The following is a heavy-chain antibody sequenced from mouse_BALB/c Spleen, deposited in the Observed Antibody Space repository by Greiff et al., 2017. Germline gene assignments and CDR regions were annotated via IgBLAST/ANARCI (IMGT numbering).Heavy chain of an antibody. D-gene: IGHD2-4*01. V-gene: IGHV5-12-1*01. Sequence: EVQLVESGGGLVKPGGSLKLSCAASGFAFSSYDMSWVRQTPEKRLEWVAYISSGGGSTYYPDTVKGRFTISRDNAKNTLYLQMSSLKSEDTAMYYCARHTMITTGYAMDYWGQGTSVTVSS. CDR2: ISSGGGST. J-gene: IGHJ4*01. CDR3: ARHTMITTGYAMDY. CDR1: GFAFSSYD.